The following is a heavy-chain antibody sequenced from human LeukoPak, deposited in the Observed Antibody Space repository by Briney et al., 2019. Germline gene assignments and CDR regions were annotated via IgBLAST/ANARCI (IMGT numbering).Heavy chain of an antibody. CDR3: ARLAGQDSYNLGILDY. CDR2: IWFDGSNE. D-gene: IGHD5-24*01. J-gene: IGHJ4*02. V-gene: IGHV3-33*01. CDR1: RFTFENYG. Sequence: GGSLRLSCAASRFTFENYGMHWVRQAPGKGLEWVAVIWFDGSNEYYADSVKGRFTVSRDNSKNTLYLQMNSLRAEDTAVYYCARLAGQDSYNLGILDYWDQGTLVTVSS.